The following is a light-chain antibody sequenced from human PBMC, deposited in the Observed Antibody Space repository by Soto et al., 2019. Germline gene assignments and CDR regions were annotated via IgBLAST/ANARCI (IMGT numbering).Light chain of an antibody. V-gene: IGLV1-40*01. CDR3: QSYDSSLSGYV. CDR1: SSNIGAGYE. J-gene: IGLJ1*01. Sequence: QSVLTQPPSVSEAPGQRVTISCTGSSSNIGAGYEAHWYQQVPGTAPKLLIYENNNRPSGVPDRFSGSKSGTSASLAITGLQAEPEAESYCQSYDSSLSGYVFGPGTQLTVL. CDR2: ENN.